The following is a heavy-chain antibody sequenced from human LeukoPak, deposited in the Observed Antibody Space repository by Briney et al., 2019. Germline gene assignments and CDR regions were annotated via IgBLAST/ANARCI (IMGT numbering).Heavy chain of an antibody. CDR2: IIPIFGTA. D-gene: IGHD3-3*01. CDR3: ARGGTIFGVVIIRGDAFDI. Sequence: SVKVSCKASGYTFTGYYMHWVRQAPGQGLEWMGGIIPIFGTANYAQKFQGRVTITAGESTSTAYMELSSLRSEDTAVYYCARGGTIFGVVIIRGDAFDIWGQGTMVTVSS. V-gene: IGHV1-69*13. CDR1: GYTFTGYY. J-gene: IGHJ3*02.